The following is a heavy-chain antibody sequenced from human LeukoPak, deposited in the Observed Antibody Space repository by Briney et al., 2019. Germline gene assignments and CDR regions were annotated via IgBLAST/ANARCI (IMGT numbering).Heavy chain of an antibody. CDR2: ISYDGSNK. Sequence: GGSLRLSCAASGFTFSSYAMHWVRQAPGKGREWGAVISYDGSNKQYADSVKGRFTISRDNSKNTLYLQMNSLRAEDTAVYYCASPTEYCSSTSCYRAAYYYYGMDVWGQGTTVTVSS. V-gene: IGHV3-30-3*01. D-gene: IGHD2-2*01. J-gene: IGHJ6*02. CDR3: ASPTEYCSSTSCYRAAYYYYGMDV. CDR1: GFTFSSYA.